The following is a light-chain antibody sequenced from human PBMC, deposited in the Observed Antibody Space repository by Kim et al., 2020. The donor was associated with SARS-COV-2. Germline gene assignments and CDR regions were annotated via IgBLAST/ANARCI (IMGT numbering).Light chain of an antibody. CDR3: AVWDDSMKQGV. CDR1: SSNIGSNN. Sequence: QSVLTQPHSASETPGQRVTISCSGSSSNIGSNNVVWYQQLPGAAPNLLIYRNNQRPSGIPDRFSGSRSGTSASLAISGPQSGDEADYYCAVWDDSMKQGVFGGGTQLTVL. V-gene: IGLV1-44*01. CDR2: RNN. J-gene: IGLJ3*02.